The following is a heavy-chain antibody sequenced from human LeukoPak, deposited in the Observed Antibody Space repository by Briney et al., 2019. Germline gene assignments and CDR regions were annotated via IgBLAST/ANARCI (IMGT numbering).Heavy chain of an antibody. CDR3: AKKALRYSSGWYDY. CDR2: ISYDGSNK. D-gene: IGHD6-19*01. J-gene: IGHJ4*02. CDR1: GFTFSSYG. V-gene: IGHV3-30*18. Sequence: GGSLRLSCAASGFTFSSYGMRWVRQAPGKGLEWVAVISYDGSNKYYADSVKGRFTISRDNSKNTLYLQMNSLRAEDTAVYYCAKKALRYSSGWYDYWGQGTLVTVSS.